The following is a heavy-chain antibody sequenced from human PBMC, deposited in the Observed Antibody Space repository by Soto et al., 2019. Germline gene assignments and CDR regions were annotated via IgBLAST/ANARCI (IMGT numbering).Heavy chain of an antibody. CDR3: ARVLVPTRLFDP. CDR2: IYYSGST. D-gene: IGHD6-13*01. CDR1: GGSISSSSYY. V-gene: IGHV4-39*02. J-gene: IGHJ5*02. Sequence: QLQLQESGPGLVKPSETLSLTCTVSGGSISSSSYYWGWIRQPPGKGLEWIGSIYYSGSTCYIPSLKSRVTISVDTSKSHFALKLSSVTAADTAVYDCARVLVPTRLFDPWGQGTLVTVSS.